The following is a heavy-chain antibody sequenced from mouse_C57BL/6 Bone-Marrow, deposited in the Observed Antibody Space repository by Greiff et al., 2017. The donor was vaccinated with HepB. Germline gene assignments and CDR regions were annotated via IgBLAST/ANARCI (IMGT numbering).Heavy chain of an antibody. CDR2: IYPGDGDT. D-gene: IGHD1-1*01. V-gene: IGHV1-82*01. CDR1: GYAFSSSW. Sequence: QVQLQQSGPELVKPGASVKISCKASGYAFSSSWMNWVKQRPGKGLEWIGRIYPGDGDTNYNGKFKGKATLTADKSSSTAYMQLSSLTSEDSAVYFGARNDYGSSYEVYWGQGTTLTVSS. J-gene: IGHJ2*01. CDR3: ARNDYGSSYEVY.